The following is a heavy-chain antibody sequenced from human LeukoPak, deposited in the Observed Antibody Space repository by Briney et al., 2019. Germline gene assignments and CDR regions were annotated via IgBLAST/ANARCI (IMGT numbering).Heavy chain of an antibody. D-gene: IGHD3-22*01. Sequence: GGSLRLSCAASGFTFSSYRMIWVRQTPGKGLEWVSSISSSSSTINYADSMRGRFTISRDNAKNSLYLQMNSLRAEDTAVYYCARDSTSYYGSSVYGFDIWGQGTMVTVSS. CDR3: ARDSTSYYGSSVYGFDI. V-gene: IGHV3-48*04. CDR2: ISSSSSTI. CDR1: GFTFSSYR. J-gene: IGHJ3*02.